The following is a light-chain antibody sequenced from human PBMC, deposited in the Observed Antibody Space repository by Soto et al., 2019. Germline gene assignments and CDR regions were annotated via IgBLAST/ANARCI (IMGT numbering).Light chain of an antibody. CDR1: NSYIGAYNY. CDR3: SSYTSSTTWV. CDR2: EVS. V-gene: IGLV2-14*01. Sequence: QSVLTQPASVSGSPGQSITISCTGTNSYIGAYNYVSWYQQHPGKAPKLMIYEVSYRPSGVSDRFSGSRSGNTASLTISGLQAEDESDYYCSSYTSSTTWVFGGGTKLTVL. J-gene: IGLJ3*02.